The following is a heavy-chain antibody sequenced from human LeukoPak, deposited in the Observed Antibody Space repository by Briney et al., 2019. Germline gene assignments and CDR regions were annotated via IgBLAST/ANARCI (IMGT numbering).Heavy chain of an antibody. CDR1: GFTFSSYS. D-gene: IGHD2-2*01. J-gene: IGHJ4*02. V-gene: IGHV3-48*01. CDR3: ARRGYCSATTYFAYFDY. Sequence: PGGSLRLSCAASGFTFSSYSMNWVRQAPGKGLEWVSYISSSSSTIYYADSVKGRFTISRDNAKNSLYLQMNSLRAEDTAVYYCARRGYCSATTYFAYFDYWGQGTLVTVSS. CDR2: ISSSSSTI.